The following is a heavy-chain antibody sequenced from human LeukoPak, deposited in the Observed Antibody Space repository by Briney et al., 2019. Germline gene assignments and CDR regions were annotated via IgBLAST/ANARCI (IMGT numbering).Heavy chain of an antibody. CDR1: VFTFSDYT. Sequence: GGSLIFSCAASVFTFSDYTMNWVRQAPGKGLEWVASISSRSSYIYYTDSVKGRFTISRDNAKNSLYLQMNSLRAEDTAVYYCARDPSTTATPGWLDIWGQGTMVTVSS. V-gene: IGHV3-21*01. J-gene: IGHJ3*02. D-gene: IGHD1-1*01. CDR2: ISSRSSYI. CDR3: ARDPSTTATPGWLDI.